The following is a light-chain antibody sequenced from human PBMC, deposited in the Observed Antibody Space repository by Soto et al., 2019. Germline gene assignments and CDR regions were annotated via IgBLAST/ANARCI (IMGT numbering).Light chain of an antibody. CDR2: DAS. Sequence: DIQMTQSPSTLSASVGDRVTITCRASQSISSWLAWYQQKPGKAPKLLIYDASSLESGVPSRFSGSGSGTEFTLAISSLQPDDFATYYCQQYNSYRLTFGGGTKVEIK. CDR3: QQYNSYRLT. V-gene: IGKV1-5*01. J-gene: IGKJ4*01. CDR1: QSISSW.